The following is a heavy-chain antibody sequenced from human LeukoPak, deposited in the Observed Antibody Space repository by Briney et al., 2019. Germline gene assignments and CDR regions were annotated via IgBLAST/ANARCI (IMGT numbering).Heavy chain of an antibody. D-gene: IGHD6-13*01. J-gene: IGHJ4*02. CDR2: MRSSSNTI. CDR1: GFTFSSYN. CDR3: ARDGYSSSWSDFDY. V-gene: IGHV3-48*02. Sequence: TGGSLRLSCTASGFTFSSYNMNWVRQAPGKGLEWVSYMRSSSNTIYYADSVKGRFTISRDNAKNSLYLQMNSLRDEDTPVYYCARDGYSSSWSDFDYWGQGTLVTVSS.